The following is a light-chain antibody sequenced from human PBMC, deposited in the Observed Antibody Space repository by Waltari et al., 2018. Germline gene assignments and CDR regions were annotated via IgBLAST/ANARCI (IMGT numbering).Light chain of an antibody. CDR3: CSYAGSFVV. J-gene: IGLJ2*01. CDR1: SSDVGGYNY. V-gene: IGLV2-11*01. CDR2: DVS. Sequence: QSALTPPRSVSGSPGQSVTIPCTGTSSDVGGYNYVSWYQQHPGKAPKLMIYDVSKRPSGVPDRFSGSKSGNTASLTISGLQAEDEADYYCCSYAGSFVVFGGGTKLTVL.